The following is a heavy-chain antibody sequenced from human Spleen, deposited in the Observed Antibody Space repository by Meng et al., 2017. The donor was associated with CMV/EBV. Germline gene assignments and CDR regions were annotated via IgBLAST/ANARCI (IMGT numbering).Heavy chain of an antibody. J-gene: IGHJ4*02. Sequence: GESLKISCSYSGFTFSHYDMNWVRQAPGKGLEWVSYIRSSGNSKSYADSVKGRFNISRDNAQSSLYLQMNSLRAEDTAVYYCARDLATLDWGQGTLVTVSS. V-gene: IGHV3-48*03. CDR1: GFTFSHYD. CDR2: IRSSGNSK. D-gene: IGHD2-15*01. CDR3: ARDLATLD.